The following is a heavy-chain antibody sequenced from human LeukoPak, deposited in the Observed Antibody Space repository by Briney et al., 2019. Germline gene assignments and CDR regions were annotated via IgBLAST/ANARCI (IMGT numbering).Heavy chain of an antibody. Sequence: GGSLRLSCAASGFAFNTYWMHWVRQAPGKGLVWVSRIDGDGSSTSYADSVKGRFTIFRDNAKNTLYLQMNSLRAEDTAVYYCARDRGYSFDYWGQGTLLTVSS. CDR2: IDGDGSST. J-gene: IGHJ4*02. CDR1: GFAFNTYW. D-gene: IGHD6-13*01. CDR3: ARDRGYSFDY. V-gene: IGHV3-74*01.